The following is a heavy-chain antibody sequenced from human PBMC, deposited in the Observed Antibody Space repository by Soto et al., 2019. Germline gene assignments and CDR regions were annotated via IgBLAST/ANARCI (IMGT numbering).Heavy chain of an antibody. V-gene: IGHV5-10-1*01. Sequence: GESLKISCKGSGHSFTSYWISWVRQMPGKGLEWMGRIDPSDSYTNYSPSFQGHVTISADKSISTAYLQWSSLKASDTAMYFCARDLSTSCYGAACYYYGMDVWGQGTTVTVSS. CDR1: GHSFTSYW. J-gene: IGHJ6*02. CDR2: IDPSDSYT. D-gene: IGHD2-2*01. CDR3: ARDLSTSCYGAACYYYGMDV.